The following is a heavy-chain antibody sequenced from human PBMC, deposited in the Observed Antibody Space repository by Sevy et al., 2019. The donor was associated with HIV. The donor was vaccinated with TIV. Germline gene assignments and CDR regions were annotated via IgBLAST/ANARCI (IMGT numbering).Heavy chain of an antibody. J-gene: IGHJ4*02. CDR3: ARRRGFGELLGLGY. V-gene: IGHV1-8*01. Sequence: ASVKVSCRTSGYTFTTYDINWVRRATGQGLEWMGWMNPSRGNTGSAQKFQGRLTMTRDTSTSTAYMELSSLESQDTAVYYCARRRGFGELLGLGYWGQGTLVTVSS. CDR2: MNPSRGNT. CDR1: GYTFTTYD. D-gene: IGHD3-10*01.